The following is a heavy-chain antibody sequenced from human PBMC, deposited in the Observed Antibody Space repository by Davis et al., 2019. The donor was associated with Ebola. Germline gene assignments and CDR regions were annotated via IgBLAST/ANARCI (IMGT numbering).Heavy chain of an antibody. Sequence: AASVKVSCKASGYPFTDFAINWLRQAPGQRFGWLGWITTNTASPTYARGFSERFVFSLDTSVNTAFLQINNLRAEDTAIYYCARGMGELALNWGQGTLVTVSS. V-gene: IGHV7-4-1*02. CDR3: ARGMGELALN. CDR2: ITTNTASP. J-gene: IGHJ4*02. CDR1: GYPFTDFA. D-gene: IGHD3-16*01.